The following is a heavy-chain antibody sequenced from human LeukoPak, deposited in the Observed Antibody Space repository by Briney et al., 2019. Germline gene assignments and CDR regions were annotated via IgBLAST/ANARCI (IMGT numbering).Heavy chain of an antibody. V-gene: IGHV5-51*01. CDR1: GYSFSSYW. CDR3: ARREGITGPTKWFDP. J-gene: IGHJ5*02. CDR2: IYPDDSDT. Sequence: GESLKISCKGSGYSFSSYWIAWVRQMPGKGLEWMGIIYPDDSDTRYSPSFQGQVTISADKSISTAYLQWSSLKASDTAMYYCARREGITGPTKWFDPWGQGTLVTVSS. D-gene: IGHD1-7*01.